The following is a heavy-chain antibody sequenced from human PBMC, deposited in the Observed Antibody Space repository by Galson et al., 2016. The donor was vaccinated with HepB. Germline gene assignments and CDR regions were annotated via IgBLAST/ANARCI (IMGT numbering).Heavy chain of an antibody. D-gene: IGHD3-10*01. CDR2: ISGSGGST. J-gene: IGHJ6*02. Sequence: SLRLSCAASGLTFSSYPMSWVRQAPGKGLEWVSGISGSGGSTYYADSVKGRFTISRDNSKNTLYLQMNSLRAEDTAVYYCAKDSSGRKVFTMVRELSSMDVWGQGTTVTVSS. V-gene: IGHV3-23*01. CDR3: AKDSSGRKVFTMVRELSSMDV. CDR1: GLTFSSYP.